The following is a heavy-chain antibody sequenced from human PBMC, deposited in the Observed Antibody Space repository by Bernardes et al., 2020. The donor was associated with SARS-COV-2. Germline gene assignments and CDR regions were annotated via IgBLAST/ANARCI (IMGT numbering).Heavy chain of an antibody. CDR1: GGSVISGSYY. Sequence: SETLSLTCTVSGGSVISGSYYWSWIRQPPGKGLEWIGYIFYSGSTNYDSSLKSRVTISVDTSKNQFPLQLSFVTAADAAVYYWARAIHGTAFDYWGQGNLVIVSS. J-gene: IGHJ4*02. CDR3: ARAIHGTAFDY. V-gene: IGHV4-61*01. CDR2: IFYSGST. D-gene: IGHD6-13*01.